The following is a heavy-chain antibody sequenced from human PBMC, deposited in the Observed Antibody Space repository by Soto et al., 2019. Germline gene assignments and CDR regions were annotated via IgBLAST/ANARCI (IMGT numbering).Heavy chain of an antibody. J-gene: IGHJ6*03. D-gene: IGHD3-3*01. CDR2: ISAYNGNT. CDR3: ARESGYDFWSGYYRYYYYYMDV. Sequence: QVPLVQSGAEVKKPGASVKVSCKASGYTFTSYGISWVRQAPGQGLEWMGWISAYNGNTNYAQKLQGRVTMTTDTSTSTAYMELRSLRSDDTAVYYCARESGYDFWSGYYRYYYYYMDVWGKGTTVTVSS. V-gene: IGHV1-18*01. CDR1: GYTFTSYG.